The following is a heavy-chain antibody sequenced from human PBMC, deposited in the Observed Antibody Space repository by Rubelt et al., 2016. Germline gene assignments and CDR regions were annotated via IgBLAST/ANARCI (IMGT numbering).Heavy chain of an antibody. D-gene: IGHD6-6*01. CDR3: ARDQGGSILARAFDI. J-gene: IGHJ3*02. CDR2: ISYSGST. V-gene: IGHV4-59*12. Sequence: QVQLQESGPGLVKPSETLSLTCTVSGGSISGYYWSWIRQPPGKRLEWIGSISYSGSTYYTQVLKGRVTRHGDRSRNQFSVMLSSVTAAETAVYYCARDQGGSILARAFDIWGQGTMVTVSS. CDR1: GGSISGYY.